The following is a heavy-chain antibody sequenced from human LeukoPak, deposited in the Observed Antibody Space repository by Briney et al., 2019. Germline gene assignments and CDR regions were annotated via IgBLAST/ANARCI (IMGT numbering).Heavy chain of an antibody. CDR3: ARDISSGWYFDY. V-gene: IGHV1-3*01. Sequence: GGSLRLSCKASGYTFTSYAMHWVRQAPGQRLEWMGWINAGNGNTKYSQKFQGRVTITGDTSASTAYMELSSLRSEDTAVYYCARDISSGWYFDYWGQGTLVTVSS. CDR1: GYTFTSYA. D-gene: IGHD6-19*01. CDR2: INAGNGNT. J-gene: IGHJ4*02.